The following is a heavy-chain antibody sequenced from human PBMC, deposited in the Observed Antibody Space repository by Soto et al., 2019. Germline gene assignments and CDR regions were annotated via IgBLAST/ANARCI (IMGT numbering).Heavy chain of an antibody. CDR3: AKREARTGSYFD. V-gene: IGHV3-30-3*02. D-gene: IGHD1-26*01. CDR2: ISYDGSNK. J-gene: IGHJ4*02. Sequence: QVQLVESGGGVVQPGRSLTLSCAASGFSLNSYAMHWVRQAPGKGLEWVAVISYDGSNKFYGDSVKGRFTISRDNSKNTLFLQMNSLRAEDTAVYYCAKREARTGSYFDWGQGTLVTVSP. CDR1: GFSLNSYA.